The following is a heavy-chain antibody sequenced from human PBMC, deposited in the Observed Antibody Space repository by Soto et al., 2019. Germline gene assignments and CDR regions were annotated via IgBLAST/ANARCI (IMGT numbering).Heavy chain of an antibody. CDR3: ARDPRIAALGYYMDV. CDR1: GFTFSSYG. CDR2: IWYDGSNK. D-gene: IGHD6-6*01. J-gene: IGHJ6*03. V-gene: IGHV3-33*01. Sequence: GGSLRLSCAASGFTFSSYGMHWVRQAPGKGLEWVAVIWYDGSNKYYADSVKGRFTISRDNSKNTLYLQMNSLRAEDTAVYYCARDPRIAALGYYMDVWGKGTTVTVSS.